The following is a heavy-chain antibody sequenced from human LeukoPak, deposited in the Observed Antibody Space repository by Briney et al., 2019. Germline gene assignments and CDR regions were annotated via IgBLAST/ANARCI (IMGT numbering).Heavy chain of an antibody. Sequence: ASVKVSCKASGYTVTSYDINWVRQATGQGLEWMGWMNPNSGNTGYAQKFQGRVTMTRNTSISTAYMELSSLRSEDTAVYYCARGLMVYAGIRFDPWGQGTLVTVSS. D-gene: IGHD2-8*01. J-gene: IGHJ5*02. CDR2: MNPNSGNT. V-gene: IGHV1-8*01. CDR3: ARGLMVYAGIRFDP. CDR1: GYTVTSYD.